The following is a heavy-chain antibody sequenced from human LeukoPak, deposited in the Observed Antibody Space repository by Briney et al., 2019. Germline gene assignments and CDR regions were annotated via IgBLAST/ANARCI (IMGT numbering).Heavy chain of an antibody. CDR2: ISSSSSYI. V-gene: IGHV3-21*01. CDR1: GFTFSTFA. D-gene: IGHD6-13*01. Sequence: GGSLRLSCAASGFTFSTFAMIWVRQPPGKGLEWVSSISSSSSYIYYAYSVKGRFTISRDNAKNSLYLQMNSLRTEDTAVYYCARGPRYSSRFSWWFDLWGQGTLVTVSS. CDR3: ARGPRYSSRFSWWFDL. J-gene: IGHJ5*02.